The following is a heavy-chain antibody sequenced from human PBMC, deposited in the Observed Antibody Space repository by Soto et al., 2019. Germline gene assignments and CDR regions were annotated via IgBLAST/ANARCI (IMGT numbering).Heavy chain of an antibody. Sequence: QVQLVQSGAEVKMPGASVKVSCKASGYIFANYDVNWVRQSTGQGLEWMGWMNADTRNTGYAQKFQGRNTMTRDTSIKTAYMELSSLTFEDTAIYYCARGRFRQTYFDPWGQGTLVTVSS. D-gene: IGHD3-16*01. V-gene: IGHV1-8*01. CDR2: MNADTRNT. CDR1: GYIFANYD. CDR3: ARGRFRQTYFDP. J-gene: IGHJ5*02.